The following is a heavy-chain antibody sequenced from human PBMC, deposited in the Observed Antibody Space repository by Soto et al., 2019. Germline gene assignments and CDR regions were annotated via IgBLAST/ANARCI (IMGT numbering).Heavy chain of an antibody. J-gene: IGHJ3*01. D-gene: IGHD3-10*01. Sequence: EVQLVESGGGLVQPGESLRLSCAASGFTFDYYWMHWVRQAPGKGLVWVSRVHSDGTTTTYADSVKGRFTISRDNARKGVSLQMSILRAEDTAIYYCARGDRGGFDLWGHGTVVTVSS. CDR2: VHSDGTTT. CDR3: ARGDRGGFDL. V-gene: IGHV3-74*01. CDR1: GFTFDYYW.